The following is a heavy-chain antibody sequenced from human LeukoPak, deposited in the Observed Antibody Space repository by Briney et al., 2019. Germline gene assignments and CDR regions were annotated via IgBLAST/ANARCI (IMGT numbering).Heavy chain of an antibody. CDR3: AKAPGVGSGWYDY. V-gene: IGHV3-23*01. J-gene: IGHJ4*02. Sequence: PGGSLRLSCAASGFTFSSYAMSWVRQAPGKGLEWVSAISGSGGSTYYADSVKGRFTISRDNAKNTLYLQMNSLRAEDTAVYYCAKAPGVGSGWYDYWGQGTLVTVSS. CDR1: GFTFSSYA. CDR2: ISGSGGST. D-gene: IGHD6-19*01.